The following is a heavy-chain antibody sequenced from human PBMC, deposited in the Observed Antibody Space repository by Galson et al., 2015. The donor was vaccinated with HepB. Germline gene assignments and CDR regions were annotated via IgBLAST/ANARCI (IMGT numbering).Heavy chain of an antibody. J-gene: IGHJ5*02. CDR3: AGTYGSGSYWFDP. CDR2: IYFSGST. CDR1: GGSITRYY. V-gene: IGHV4-59*01. D-gene: IGHD3-10*01. Sequence: SETLSLTCTVSGGSITRYYWTWIRQPPGKGLEWIGYIYFSGSTNYNPSLKSRVIISVDTSKNQFSLRLSSVTAADTAVYYCAGTYGSGSYWFDPWGQGSLVTVSS.